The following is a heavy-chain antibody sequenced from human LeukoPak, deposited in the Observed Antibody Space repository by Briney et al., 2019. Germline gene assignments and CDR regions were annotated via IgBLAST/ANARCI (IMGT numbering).Heavy chain of an antibody. CDR2: ISSYGDNT. J-gene: IGHJ4*02. V-gene: IGHV3-64*01. Sequence: GGSLRLSCVASGFTFSGYTMHWVRQAPRKGLEYVSAISSYGDNTYYANSVKGRFTISRDNSKNTLYLQMGSLRADDMAVYYCARAANSYGGNSDFWGQGTLVTVSS. D-gene: IGHD4-23*01. CDR1: GFTFSGYT. CDR3: ARAANSYGGNSDF.